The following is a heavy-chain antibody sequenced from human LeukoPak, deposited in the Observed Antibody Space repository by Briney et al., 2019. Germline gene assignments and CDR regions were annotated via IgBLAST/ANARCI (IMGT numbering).Heavy chain of an antibody. J-gene: IGHJ4*02. V-gene: IGHV4-59*01. CDR1: GGSISSYY. CDR3: ARVPPYYYDSTGPFDY. Sequence: SETLSLTCTVSGGSISSYYWNWIRQPPGKGLEWIGYIYYSGSTNYNPSLKSRVTISVDTSKNQFSLNLSSVTAADTAVYYCARVPPYYYDSTGPFDYWGQGTLVTVSS. CDR2: IYYSGST. D-gene: IGHD3-22*01.